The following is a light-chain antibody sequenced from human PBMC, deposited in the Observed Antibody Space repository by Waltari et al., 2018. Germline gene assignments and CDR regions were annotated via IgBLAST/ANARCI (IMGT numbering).Light chain of an antibody. V-gene: IGKV1-9*01. CDR2: AAS. CDR3: QQLDSYPFT. J-gene: IGKJ3*01. CDR1: QGIGSY. Sequence: DVQLTQSPSFLSASVRDRVTITCRSSQGIGSYLAWYHQKPGQAPKLLIYAASTLQSGVPSRFSGSGSGTEFTLTISSLQPEDFATYFCQQLDSYPFTFGPGTKVDIK.